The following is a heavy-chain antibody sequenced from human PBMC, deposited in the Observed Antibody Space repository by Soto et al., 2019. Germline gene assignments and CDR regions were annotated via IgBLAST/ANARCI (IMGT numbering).Heavy chain of an antibody. J-gene: IGHJ3*02. Sequence: ASVKVSCKASGYTFTGYYMHWVRQAPGQGLEWMGWINPNSGGTNYAQKFQGWVTMTRETSISTAYMELSSLRSDDTAVYYCARSGIAEAGIASFAFDIWVQGTMVTVSS. V-gene: IGHV1-2*04. CDR2: INPNSGGT. CDR1: GYTFTGYY. CDR3: ARSGIAEAGIASFAFDI. D-gene: IGHD6-13*01.